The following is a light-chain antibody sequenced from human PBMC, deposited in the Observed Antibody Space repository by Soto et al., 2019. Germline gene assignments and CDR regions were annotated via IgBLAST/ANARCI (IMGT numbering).Light chain of an antibody. V-gene: IGKV3-20*01. CDR1: QSVSSSY. Sequence: EIVLTQSPGTLSLSPGERATLSCRASQSVSSSYLAWYQQKPGQAPRLLIYGASSRATGIPDRFSGSGSGTDFTLTISRLEPDAFVVYYCQQYGSPPQTFGQGTKVEI. CDR2: GAS. J-gene: IGKJ1*01. CDR3: QQYGSPPQT.